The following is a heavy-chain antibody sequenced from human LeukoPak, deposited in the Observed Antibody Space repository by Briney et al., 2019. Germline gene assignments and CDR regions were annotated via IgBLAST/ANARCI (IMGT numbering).Heavy chain of an antibody. CDR1: GFTFSSYS. CDR3: ATLSTGELQDY. V-gene: IGHV3-7*01. D-gene: IGHD3-16*01. Sequence: PGGSLRLSCAASGFTFSSYSMNWVRQAPGKGLEWVANIKQDGSEKDYVDSVKGRFTISRDNAKNSLYLQMNSLRAEDTGVYYCATLSTGELQDYWGQGTLVTVSS. CDR2: IKQDGSEK. J-gene: IGHJ4*02.